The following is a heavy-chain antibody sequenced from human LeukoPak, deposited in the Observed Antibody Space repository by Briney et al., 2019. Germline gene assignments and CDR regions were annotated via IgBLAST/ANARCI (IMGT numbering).Heavy chain of an antibody. CDR2: ISYSGST. V-gene: IGHV4-59*11. Sequence: PSETLSLTCTVSGGSLSSHYWTWIRQPPGKGLEWIGYISYSGSTNYNPSLKSRVTISVDTSKNQFSLKLSSVTVADTAVYYCARGLKFYDILTVYYTFPYFDYWGQGALVTVSS. CDR1: GGSLSSHY. D-gene: IGHD3-9*01. J-gene: IGHJ4*02. CDR3: ARGLKFYDILTVYYTFPYFDY.